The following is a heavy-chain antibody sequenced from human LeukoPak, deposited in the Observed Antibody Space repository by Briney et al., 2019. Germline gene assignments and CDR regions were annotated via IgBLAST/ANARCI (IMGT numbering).Heavy chain of an antibody. J-gene: IGHJ3*02. CDR2: IYYSGST. Sequence: SETLSLTCTVSGGSISSGDYCWGWIRQPPGKGLEWIGSIYYSGSTYYNPSLKSRVTISVDTSKNQFSLKLSSVTAADTAVYYCATPPARNAFDIWGQGTMVTVSS. CDR3: ATPPARNAFDI. CDR1: GGSISSGDYC. V-gene: IGHV4-39*01. D-gene: IGHD2-2*01.